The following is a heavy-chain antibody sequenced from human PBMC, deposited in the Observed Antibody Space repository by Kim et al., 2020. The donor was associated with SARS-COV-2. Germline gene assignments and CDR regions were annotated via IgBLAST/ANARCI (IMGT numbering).Heavy chain of an antibody. J-gene: IGHJ6*02. CDR3: ARSVRGSGSMDV. D-gene: IGHD4-17*01. CDR1: GYTFTNYV. CDR2: INGGNGNT. Sequence: ASVKVSRKASGYTFTNYVMHWVRQAPGQRLEWMGWINGGNGNTKYSQKFQGRVTITRDTSASTAYMDLSSLRSEDTAVYYCARSVRGSGSMDVWGQGTAVTVSS. V-gene: IGHV1-3*01.